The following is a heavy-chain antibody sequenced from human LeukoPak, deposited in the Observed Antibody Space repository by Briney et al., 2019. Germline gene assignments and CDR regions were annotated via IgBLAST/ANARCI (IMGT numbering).Heavy chain of an antibody. J-gene: IGHJ5*02. CDR3: ARDNSVEDTAWWFDP. V-gene: IGHV1-46*01. CDR1: GYTFTSYY. D-gene: IGHD4-23*01. CDR2: INPSGGST. Sequence: GASVKVSCTASGYTFTSYYMHWVRQAPGQGLELMGIINPSGGSTSYAQKFQGRVTMTRDMSTSTDYMELSSLRSEDTAVYYCARDNSVEDTAWWFDPWGQGTLVTVSS.